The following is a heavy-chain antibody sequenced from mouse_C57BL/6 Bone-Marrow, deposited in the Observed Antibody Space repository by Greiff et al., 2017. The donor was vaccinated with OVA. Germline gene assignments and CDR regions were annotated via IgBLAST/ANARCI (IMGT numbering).Heavy chain of an antibody. CDR1: GYTFTDYY. Sequence: QVQLQQSGPELVKPGASVKISCKASGYTFTDYYINWVKQRPGQGLEWIGWIFPGSGSTYYNEKFKGKATLTVDKSSSTAYMLLSSLTSEDSAVYFCARSDDYDVPYYFDYWGQGTTLTVSS. V-gene: IGHV1-75*01. J-gene: IGHJ2*01. D-gene: IGHD2-4*01. CDR3: ARSDDYDVPYYFDY. CDR2: IFPGSGST.